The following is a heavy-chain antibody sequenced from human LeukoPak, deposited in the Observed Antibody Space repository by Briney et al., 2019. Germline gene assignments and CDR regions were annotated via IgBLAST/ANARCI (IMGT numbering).Heavy chain of an antibody. D-gene: IGHD4-17*01. CDR1: GGSFSGYC. J-gene: IGHJ4*02. V-gene: IGHV4-34*01. Sequence: KPSETLSLTCAVYGGSFSGYCWSWIRQPPGKGLEWIGEINHSGSTNYNPSLKSRVTISVDTSKNQFSLKLSSVTAADTAVYYCATTHDYGDYFDYWGQGTLVTVSS. CDR2: INHSGST. CDR3: ATTHDYGDYFDY.